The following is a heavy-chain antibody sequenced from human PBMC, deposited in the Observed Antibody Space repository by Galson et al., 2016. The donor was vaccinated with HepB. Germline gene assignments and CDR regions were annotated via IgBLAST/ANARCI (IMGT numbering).Heavy chain of an antibody. Sequence: QSGAEVKRPGDSLKMSCKVSGASRFGGFWIGWVRLRPGQGLQWLGIINPGDSDVKIGPSVRGRTSISVDRSITTVFLHWHSLEPSDTATYFCGRHDDSPLPRRAFDVWGQGTSVTVS. J-gene: IGHJ3*01. CDR3: GRHDDSPLPRRAFDV. CDR2: INPGDSDV. CDR1: GASRFGGFW. D-gene: IGHD3-22*01. V-gene: IGHV5-51*01.